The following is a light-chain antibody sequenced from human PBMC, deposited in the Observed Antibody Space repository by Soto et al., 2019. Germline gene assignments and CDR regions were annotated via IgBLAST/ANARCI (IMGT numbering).Light chain of an antibody. CDR1: QTISND. Sequence: EVVMTQSPATVSVSPGEGVTLSFRASQTISNDLAWYQQKPGQAPRLLIYGASTRATGVPARFSGGGSGTEFTLTISSLQSEDFAFYYCQQNNKGPPVTFGGGTKVDIK. J-gene: IGKJ4*02. CDR3: QQNNKGPPVT. CDR2: GAS. V-gene: IGKV3-15*01.